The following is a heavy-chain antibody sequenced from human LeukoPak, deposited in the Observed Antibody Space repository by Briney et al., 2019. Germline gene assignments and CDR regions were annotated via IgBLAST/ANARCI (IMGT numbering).Heavy chain of an antibody. J-gene: IGHJ4*02. V-gene: IGHV3-21*01. CDR1: GFTFSSYS. CDR3: AKDSAATIDY. D-gene: IGHD1-14*01. CDR2: ISSSSRYI. Sequence: GGSLRLSCAASGFTFSSYSMNWVRQAPGKGLEWVSSISSSSRYIYYADSVKGRFTISRDNAKNSLYLQMNSLRAEDTAVYYCAKDSAATIDYWGQGTLVTVSS.